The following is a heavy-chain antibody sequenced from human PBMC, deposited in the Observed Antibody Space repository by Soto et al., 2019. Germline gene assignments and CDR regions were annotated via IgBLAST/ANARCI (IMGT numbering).Heavy chain of an antibody. Sequence: GSVKVSCKASGYTFTSYAMHWVRQAPGQRLEWMGWINAGNGNTKYSQKFQGRVTITRDTSASTAYMELSSLRSEDTAVYYCARDEDYDILTGYYLAAFDIWGQGTMVTVSS. D-gene: IGHD3-9*01. V-gene: IGHV1-3*01. J-gene: IGHJ3*02. CDR2: INAGNGNT. CDR1: GYTFTSYA. CDR3: ARDEDYDILTGYYLAAFDI.